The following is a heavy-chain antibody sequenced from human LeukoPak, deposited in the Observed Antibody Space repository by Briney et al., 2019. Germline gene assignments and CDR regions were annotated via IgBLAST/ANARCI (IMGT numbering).Heavy chain of an antibody. CDR3: AKDRTSYTAMVNWYAFDI. J-gene: IGHJ3*02. Sequence: PGGSLRLSCAASGFTFSSYGMHWVRQAPGKGLEWVSGISWNSGSIGYADSVKGRFTISRDNAKNSLYLQMNSLRAEDTALYYCAKDRTSYTAMVNWYAFDIWGQGTMVTVSS. CDR2: ISWNSGSI. CDR1: GFTFSSYG. V-gene: IGHV3-9*01. D-gene: IGHD5-18*01.